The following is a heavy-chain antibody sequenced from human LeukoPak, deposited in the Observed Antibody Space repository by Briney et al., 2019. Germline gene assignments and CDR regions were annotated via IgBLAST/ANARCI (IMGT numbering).Heavy chain of an antibody. D-gene: IGHD4-17*01. CDR2: IYITGST. J-gene: IGHJ4*02. CDR3: AREVVDTVTTVVDK. Sequence: SQTLSLTCTVSGGSMSSGAYYWNWIRQPAGKGLEWIGRIYITGSTSYNPSLERRVSISVDTSKNQFPLKLTSVTAADTALYYCAREVVDTVTTVVDKWGQGILVTVSS. CDR1: GGSMSSGAYY. V-gene: IGHV4-61*02.